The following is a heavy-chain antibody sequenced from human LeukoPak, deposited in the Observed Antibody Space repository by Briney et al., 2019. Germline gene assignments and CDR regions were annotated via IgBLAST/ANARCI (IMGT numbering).Heavy chain of an antibody. D-gene: IGHD1-26*01. CDR1: GYTFTGYY. CDR2: INPNSGGT. Sequence: ASVKVSCKASGYTFTGYYMHWVRQAPGQGLEWMGRINPNSGGTNYAQKFQGRVTMTGDTSISTAYMELSRLRSDDTAVYYCARAVGATLTLGYWGQGTLVTVSS. CDR3: ARAVGATLTLGY. V-gene: IGHV1-2*06. J-gene: IGHJ4*02.